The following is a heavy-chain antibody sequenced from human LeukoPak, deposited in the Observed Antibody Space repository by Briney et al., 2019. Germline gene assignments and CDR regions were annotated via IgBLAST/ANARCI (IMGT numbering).Heavy chain of an antibody. CDR1: GFTFSSYE. CDR3: AREGGSKNWFDP. CDR2: VTSSGCTT. V-gene: IGHV3-48*03. J-gene: IGHJ5*02. D-gene: IGHD1-26*01. Sequence: PGGSLRLSCAASGFTFSSYEMNWVRQAPGKGLEWISYVTSSGCTTYYADSVKGRFTISRDNAKNSLYLQMNSLRAEDTAVYYCAREGGSKNWFDPWGQGTLVTVSS.